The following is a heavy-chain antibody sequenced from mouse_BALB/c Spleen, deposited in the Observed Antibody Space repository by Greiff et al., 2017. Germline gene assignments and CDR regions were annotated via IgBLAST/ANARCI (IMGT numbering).Heavy chain of an antibody. CDR3: ARSSMIKGAMDY. J-gene: IGHJ4*01. Sequence: VQLHQSGAELVRPGALVKLSCKASGFNIKDYYMHWVKQRPEQGLEWIGWIDPENGNTIYDPKFQGKASITADTSSNTAYLQLSSLTSEDTAVYYCARSSMIKGAMDYWGQGTSVTVSS. CDR1: GFNIKDYY. CDR2: IDPENGNT. V-gene: IGHV14-1*02. D-gene: IGHD2-4*01.